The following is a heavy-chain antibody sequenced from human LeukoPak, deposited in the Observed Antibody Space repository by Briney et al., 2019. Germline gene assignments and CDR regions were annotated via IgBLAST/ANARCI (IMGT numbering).Heavy chain of an antibody. Sequence: GGSLRLSCATSGLTFRTTWMHWVRQAPRKGLVWVSRISTDGYTTDYADFVQGRFTASRDNTKNTWSLEMNSLRAEDTAVYYCVVGGSPGYWGQGTLVTVSS. CDR3: VVGGSPGY. CDR2: ISTDGYTT. V-gene: IGHV3-74*01. D-gene: IGHD2-15*01. CDR1: GLTFRTTW. J-gene: IGHJ4*02.